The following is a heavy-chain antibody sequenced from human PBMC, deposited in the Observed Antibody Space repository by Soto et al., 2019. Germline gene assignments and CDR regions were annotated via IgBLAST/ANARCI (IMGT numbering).Heavy chain of an antibody. CDR2: IDPSDSYT. CDR3: ARNYGGSSVFDI. J-gene: IGHJ3*02. Sequence: GEALKISWSGSGYSFTNYWISRVRQMPGKGLEWMGRIDPSDSYTNYSPSFQGHVTMSADKSISTAYLQWSSLKASDTAMYYCARNYGGSSVFDIWGQGKMVTVS. V-gene: IGHV5-10-1*01. CDR1: GYSFTNYW. D-gene: IGHD1-26*01.